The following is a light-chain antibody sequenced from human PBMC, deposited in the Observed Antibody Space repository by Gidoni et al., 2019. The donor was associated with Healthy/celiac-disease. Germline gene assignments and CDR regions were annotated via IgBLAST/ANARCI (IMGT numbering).Light chain of an antibody. Sequence: DIQMTQSPSSLSASVGDRVTITSRASQSISSYLNWYQQKPGKAPKLLIYAASSLQSGVPSRFSGSGSGTDFTLTISSLQPEDFATYYCQQSYSTPQDTFGGGTKVEIK. CDR2: AAS. CDR3: QQSYSTPQDT. V-gene: IGKV1-39*01. CDR1: QSISSY. J-gene: IGKJ4*01.